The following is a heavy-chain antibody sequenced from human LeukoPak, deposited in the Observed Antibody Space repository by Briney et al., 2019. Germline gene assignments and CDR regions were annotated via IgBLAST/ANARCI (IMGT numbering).Heavy chain of an antibody. V-gene: IGHV1-18*01. Sequence: ASVKVSCKASGYTFTSYGISWVRQAPGQGREWMGWISAYNGNTNYAQKLQGRVTMTTDTSTSTAYMELRSLRSDDTAVYYCARDGITMIVVVISDAFDIWGQGTMVTVSS. CDR3: ARDGITMIVVVISDAFDI. D-gene: IGHD3-22*01. CDR1: GYTFTSYG. J-gene: IGHJ3*02. CDR2: ISAYNGNT.